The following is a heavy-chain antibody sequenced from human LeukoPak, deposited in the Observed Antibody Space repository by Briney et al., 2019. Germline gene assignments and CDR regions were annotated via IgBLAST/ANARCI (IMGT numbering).Heavy chain of an antibody. CDR3: ATGSYVPFDY. V-gene: IGHV1-46*01. CDR2: INPSGGST. Sequence: ASVKVSCKASGYTFTSYGISWVRQAPGQGLEWMGIINPSGGSTSYAQKFQGRVTMTRDMSTSTVYMELSSLRSEDTAVYYCATGSYVPFDYWGQGTLVTVSS. CDR1: GYTFTSYG. D-gene: IGHD1-26*01. J-gene: IGHJ4*02.